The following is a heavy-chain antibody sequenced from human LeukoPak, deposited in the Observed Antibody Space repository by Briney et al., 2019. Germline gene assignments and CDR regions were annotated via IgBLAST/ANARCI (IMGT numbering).Heavy chain of an antibody. Sequence: GGSLRLSCAASGFTFDDYAMHWVRQAPGKGLEWVSLISGDGGSTYYADSVKGRFTISRDNSKNSLYLQMNSLRTEDTALYYCAKVSLRLGELSFYDYWGQGTLVTVSS. D-gene: IGHD3-16*02. CDR1: GFTFDDYA. CDR3: AKVSLRLGELSFYDY. CDR2: ISGDGGST. V-gene: IGHV3-43*02. J-gene: IGHJ4*02.